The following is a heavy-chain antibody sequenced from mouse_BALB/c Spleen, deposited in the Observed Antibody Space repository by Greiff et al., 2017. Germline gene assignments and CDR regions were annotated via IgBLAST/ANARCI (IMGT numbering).Heavy chain of an antibody. CDR3: ARDPGSSYDAMDY. Sequence: QVQLQQSGPGLVAPSQSLSITCTVSGFSLTGYGVNWVRQPPGKGLEWLGMIWGDGSTDYNSALKSRLSISKDNSKSQVFLKMNSLQTDDTARYYCARDPGSSYDAMDYWGQGTSVTVSS. D-gene: IGHD1-1*01. CDR1: GFSLTGYG. J-gene: IGHJ4*01. CDR2: IWGDGST. V-gene: IGHV2-6-7*01.